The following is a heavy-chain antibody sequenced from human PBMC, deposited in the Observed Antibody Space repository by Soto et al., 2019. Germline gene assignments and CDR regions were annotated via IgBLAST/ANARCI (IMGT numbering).Heavy chain of an antibody. CDR1: GGTFSSYA. J-gene: IGHJ6*02. V-gene: IGHV1-69*06. CDR3: ARAGGGYYGSGTRGYYYYYGMDG. D-gene: IGHD3-10*01. CDR2: IIPIFGTA. Sequence: ASVKVSCKASGGTFSSYAISWVRQAPGQGLEWMGGIIPIFGTANYAQKFQGRVTITADKSTSTAYMELSSLRSEDTAVYYCARAGGGYYGSGTRGYYYYYGMDGWG.